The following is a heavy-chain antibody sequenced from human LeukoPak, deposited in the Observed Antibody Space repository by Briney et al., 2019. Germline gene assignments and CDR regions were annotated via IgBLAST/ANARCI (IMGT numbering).Heavy chain of an antibody. CDR2: INHSGST. J-gene: IGHJ5*02. V-gene: IGHV4-34*01. CDR1: GGSFSGYY. CDR3: ARGHVTVDH. Sequence: PSETLSLTCAVYGGSFSGYYWSWIRQPPGKGLEWIGEINHSGSTNYNPSLKSRVTISVDTSKNQFSLKLSSVTAADTAVYYCARGHVTVDHWGQGTLVTVSS.